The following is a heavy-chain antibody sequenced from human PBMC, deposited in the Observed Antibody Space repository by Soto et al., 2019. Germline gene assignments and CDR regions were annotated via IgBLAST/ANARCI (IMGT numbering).Heavy chain of an antibody. CDR3: AREGYDILTGYTYWYFDL. J-gene: IGHJ2*01. Sequence: GASVKVSCKASGYTFTNYAMHWVRQAPGQRLEWMGWINAGNGNTKYSQKFQGRVTITRDTSASTAYMELSSLRSEDTAVYYCAREGYDILTGYTYWYFDLWGRGTLVTVDS. D-gene: IGHD3-9*01. CDR2: INAGNGNT. V-gene: IGHV1-3*01. CDR1: GYTFTNYA.